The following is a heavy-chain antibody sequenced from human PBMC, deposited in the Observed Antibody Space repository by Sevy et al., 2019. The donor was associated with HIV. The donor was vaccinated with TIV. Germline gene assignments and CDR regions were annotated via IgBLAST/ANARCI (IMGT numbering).Heavy chain of an antibody. Sequence: GGSLRLSCAASGFTFSSYAMSWVRQAPGKGLEWVSAISGSGGSTYYADSVKGRFTISRDNSKNTLYLQMNSLRAEDTAVYDCAKYNGKKQLVRYGMDVWGQGTTVTVSS. V-gene: IGHV3-23*01. CDR3: AKYNGKKQLVRYGMDV. D-gene: IGHD6-13*01. CDR1: GFTFSSYA. CDR2: ISGSGGST. J-gene: IGHJ6*02.